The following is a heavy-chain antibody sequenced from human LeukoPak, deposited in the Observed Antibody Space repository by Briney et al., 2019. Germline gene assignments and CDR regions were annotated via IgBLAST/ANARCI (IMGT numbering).Heavy chain of an antibody. CDR3: ARSRRGWELLSY. Sequence: GGSLRVSCAASGFTFSSYSMNGVRQAPGKGLEWVSSISSSSSYIYYADSVKGRFTISRDNAKNSLYLQMNSLRAEDTAVYYCARSRRGWELLSYWGQGTLVTVSS. CDR2: ISSSSSYI. D-gene: IGHD1-26*01. CDR1: GFTFSSYS. J-gene: IGHJ4*02. V-gene: IGHV3-21*01.